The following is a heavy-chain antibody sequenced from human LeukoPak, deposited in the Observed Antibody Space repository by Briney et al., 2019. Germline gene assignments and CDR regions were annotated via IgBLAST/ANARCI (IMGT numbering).Heavy chain of an antibody. CDR3: ATDKGYRSGATDV. D-gene: IGHD3-10*01. CDR1: GGSISSSNW. V-gene: IGHV4-4*02. J-gene: IGHJ6*02. CDR2: IYHSGST. Sequence: KPSGTLSLTCAVSGGSISSSNWWSWVRQPPGKGLEWIGEIYHSGSTNYNPSLKSRVTISVDKSKNQFSLKLSSVTAADTAVYYCATDKGYRSGATDVWGQGTTVTVSS.